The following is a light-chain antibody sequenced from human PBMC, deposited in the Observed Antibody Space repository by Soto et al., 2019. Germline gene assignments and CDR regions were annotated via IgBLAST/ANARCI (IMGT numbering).Light chain of an antibody. J-gene: IGLJ1*01. Sequence: QSVLTQPPSASGSPGQSVTISCTGTSSDVGKYDYVSWFQHHPGKAPKLIIYEVSKRPSGVPDRFSGSKSGSTASLTVSGLQTEDEADYYCCSSGGSPTYVFGTGTKVTVL. V-gene: IGLV2-8*01. CDR1: SSDVGKYDY. CDR3: CSSGGSPTYV. CDR2: EVS.